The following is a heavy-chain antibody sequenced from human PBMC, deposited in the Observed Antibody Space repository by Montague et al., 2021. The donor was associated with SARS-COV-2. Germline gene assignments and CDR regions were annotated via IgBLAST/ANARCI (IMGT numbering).Heavy chain of an antibody. J-gene: IGHJ3*02. CDR3: ARRGRTLLSVITRIGGFDI. V-gene: IGHV4-39*02. D-gene: IGHD3-10*02. Sequence: SETLSLTCTVSGGSISSSNYYWDWIRQPPGKGLEWIGSIYDSGSTYYNPSLKSRVTISVDTSKNHFSLKLSSVTAADTAVYYCARRGRTLLSVITRIGGFDIWGQGTMVTVSS. CDR2: IYDSGST. CDR1: GGSISSSNYY.